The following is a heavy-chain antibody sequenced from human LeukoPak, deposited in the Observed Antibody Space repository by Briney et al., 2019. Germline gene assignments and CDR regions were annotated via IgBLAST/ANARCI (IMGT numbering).Heavy chain of an antibody. J-gene: IGHJ6*03. D-gene: IGHD4-17*01. CDR3: ASLGPVNKDHYMDV. V-gene: IGHV3-7*01. CDR2: INEDGSEI. CDR1: GFTFSSSW. Sequence: GGSLSLSCAASGFTFSSSWMTWVRQAPGKGLGLVASINEDGSEIHYVDSVKGRFTISRDNDENSLYLQMNSLGAEDTAVYFCASLGPVNKDHYMDVGGKGTTVTISS.